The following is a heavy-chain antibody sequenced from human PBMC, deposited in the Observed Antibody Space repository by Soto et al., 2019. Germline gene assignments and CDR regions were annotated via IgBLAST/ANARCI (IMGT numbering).Heavy chain of an antibody. V-gene: IGHV1-18*01. CDR2: ISAVNGAT. CDR3: ARDGGSGVLNAFDV. Sequence: QAQLVQSATEVKRPGASVKVSCKASGFSIKNYGITWVRLAPGQGLEWMGWISAVNGATIFAQKFQGRVSMTTYTATSTAYMELRGLKSDDTALYYCARDGGSGVLNAFDVWGHGTMVAVS. J-gene: IGHJ3*01. D-gene: IGHD3-10*01. CDR1: GFSIKNYG.